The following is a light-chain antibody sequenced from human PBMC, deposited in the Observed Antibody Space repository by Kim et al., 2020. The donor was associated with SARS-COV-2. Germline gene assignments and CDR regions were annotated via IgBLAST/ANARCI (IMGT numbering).Light chain of an antibody. J-gene: IGLJ3*02. CDR3: QDGDNGNRV. Sequence: VNLTCTRSSGHTNSATAWRHQQPERGARYLMMVNSDGRHTVGAGGPSRFSCCSSAAERYIAISSLQADDDADYYCQDGDNGNRVFGGGTQLTVL. CDR2: VNSDGRH. V-gene: IGLV4-69*01. CDR1: SGHTNSA.